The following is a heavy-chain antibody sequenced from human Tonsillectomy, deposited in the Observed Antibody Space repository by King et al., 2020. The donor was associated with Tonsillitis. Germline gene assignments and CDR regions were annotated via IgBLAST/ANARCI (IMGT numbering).Heavy chain of an antibody. Sequence: QLVQSGAEVTRPESSVKVSCKASGGTFSNSALAWLRQAPGQGLEWMGGIIPIFGTANYARKFQGRVTITADESTRTAYMELSSLRSEDTAVYYCARGITAAGSYYFDYWGQGTLVTVSS. J-gene: IGHJ4*02. CDR1: GGTFSNSA. CDR3: ARGITAAGSYYFDY. D-gene: IGHD6-13*01. V-gene: IGHV1-69*01. CDR2: IIPIFGTA.